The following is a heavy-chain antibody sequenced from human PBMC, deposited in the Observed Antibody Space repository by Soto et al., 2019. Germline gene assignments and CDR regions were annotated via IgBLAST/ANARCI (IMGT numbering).Heavy chain of an antibody. V-gene: IGHV1-3*01. CDR3: ARVARIAAAGQPHLDY. D-gene: IGHD6-13*01. CDR1: GYTFTSYA. Sequence: GASVKVSCKASGYTFTSYAMHWVRQAPGQRLEWMGWINAGNGNTKYSQKFQGRVTITRDTSASTAYMELSSLRSEDTAVYYCARVARIAAAGQPHLDYWGQGTLVTVSS. J-gene: IGHJ4*02. CDR2: INAGNGNT.